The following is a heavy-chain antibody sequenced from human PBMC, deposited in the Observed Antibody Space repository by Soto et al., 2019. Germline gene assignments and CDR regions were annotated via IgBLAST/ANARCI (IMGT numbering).Heavy chain of an antibody. CDR3: AKGVVVATTYFQH. CDR2: INAGNGNT. D-gene: IGHD2-15*01. Sequence: ASVKVSCKASGYTFTSYAMHWVCQAPGQRLEWMGWINAGNGNTKYSQKFQGRVTITRDTSASTAYMELSSLRSEDTAVYYCAKGVVVATTYFQHWGQGTLVTVSS. J-gene: IGHJ1*01. V-gene: IGHV1-3*01. CDR1: GYTFTSYA.